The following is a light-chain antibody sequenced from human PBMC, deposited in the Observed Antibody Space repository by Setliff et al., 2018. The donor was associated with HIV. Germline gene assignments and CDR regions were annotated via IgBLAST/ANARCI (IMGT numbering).Light chain of an antibody. CDR1: TGPVTAGHY. CDR2: DTD. J-gene: IGLJ1*01. V-gene: IGLV7-46*01. CDR3: LLSFDNVVYV. Sequence: QAVVTQEPSLTVSPGGTVTLTCGSSTGPVTAGHYPYWFQQKPGQAPRTLIYDTDNKLSWTPARFSGSLLGGKAALTLSGALPEDEAEYYCLLSFDNVVYVFGTGTKVTVL.